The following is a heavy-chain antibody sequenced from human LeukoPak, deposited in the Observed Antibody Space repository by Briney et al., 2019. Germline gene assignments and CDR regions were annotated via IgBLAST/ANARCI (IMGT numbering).Heavy chain of an antibody. CDR2: IYPSDSDT. J-gene: IGHJ6*03. CDR1: GYSFTSYW. V-gene: IGHV5-51*01. Sequence: GESLKISCKGSGYSFTSYWIGWVRQMPGKGLEWMGIIYPSDSDTRYSPSFQGQVSISADKSISAAYLQWSSLKASDTAMYYCARPRSGYYYYMDVWGKGTTVTVSS. CDR3: ARPRSGYYYYMDV. D-gene: IGHD3-10*01.